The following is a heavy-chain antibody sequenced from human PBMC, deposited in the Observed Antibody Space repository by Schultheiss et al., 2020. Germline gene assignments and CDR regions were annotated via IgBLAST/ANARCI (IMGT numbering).Heavy chain of an antibody. J-gene: IGHJ6*02. Sequence: SVKVSCKASGGTFSSYAISWVRQAPGQGLEWMGGIIPIFGTANYAQKFQGRVTMTTDTSTSTAYMELRSLRSDDTAVYYCAREASYYYGSGSYYKRHYYYGMDVWGQGTTVTVSS. CDR3: AREASYYYGSGSYYKRHYYYGMDV. V-gene: IGHV1-69*05. CDR1: GGTFSSYA. CDR2: IIPIFGTA. D-gene: IGHD3-10*01.